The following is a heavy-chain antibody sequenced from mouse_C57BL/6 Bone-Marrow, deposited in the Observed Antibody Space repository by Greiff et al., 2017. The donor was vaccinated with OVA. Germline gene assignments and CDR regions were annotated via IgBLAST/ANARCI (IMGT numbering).Heavy chain of an antibody. V-gene: IGHV14-4*01. J-gene: IGHJ2*01. Sequence: VQLQQSGAELVRPGASVKLSCTASGFNIKDDYMHWVKQRPEQGLEWIGWIDPENGDTEYASKFQGKATITADTSSNTAYLQLSSLTSEDTAVCSWTSTVVDYWGQGTTLTVSS. CDR2: IDPENGDT. CDR1: GFNIKDDY. D-gene: IGHD1-1*01. CDR3: TSTVVDY.